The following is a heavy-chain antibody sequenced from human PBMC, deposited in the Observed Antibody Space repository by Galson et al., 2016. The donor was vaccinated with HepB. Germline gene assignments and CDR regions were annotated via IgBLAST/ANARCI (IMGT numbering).Heavy chain of an antibody. CDR2: IYSGGAT. J-gene: IGHJ4*02. CDR3: TKKLDGGWHFPFDY. Sequence: SLRLSCAGSGFSVRSNYMNWVRQAPGKGLEWLSVIYSGGATSYADSVKGRFTISRDTSNNTVFLQMNSLRSEDTAVYYCTKKLDGGWHFPFDYWGQGTLVTVSS. CDR1: GFSVRSNY. V-gene: IGHV3-53*05. D-gene: IGHD2-15*01.